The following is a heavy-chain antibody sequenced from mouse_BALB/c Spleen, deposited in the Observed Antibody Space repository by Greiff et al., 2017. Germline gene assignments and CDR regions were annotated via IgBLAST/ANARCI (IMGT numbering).Heavy chain of an antibody. V-gene: IGHV3-2*02. CDR1: GYSITSDYA. Sequence: EVQLVESGPGLVKPSQSLSLTCTVTGYSITSDYAWNWIRQFPGNKLEWMGYISYSGSTSYNPSLKSRISITRDTSKNQFFLQLNSVTTEDTATYYCARELGTYYFDYWGQGTTLTVSS. J-gene: IGHJ2*01. D-gene: IGHD3-1*01. CDR2: ISYSGST. CDR3: ARELGTYYFDY.